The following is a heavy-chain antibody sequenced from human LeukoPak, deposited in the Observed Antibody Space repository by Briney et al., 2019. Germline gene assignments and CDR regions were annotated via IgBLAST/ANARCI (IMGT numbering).Heavy chain of an antibody. V-gene: IGHV3-23*01. CDR1: GFTFSSYA. Sequence: GGSLRLSCAASGFTFSSYAMSWVRQAPGKGLEWVSAISGSGGSTYYADSVRGRFTISRDNSKNTVYLQMNSLRAEDTAVYYCAKTTIGYSSGRYPGWPVDYWGQGTLVTVSS. J-gene: IGHJ4*02. CDR3: AKTTIGYSSGRYPGWPVDY. CDR2: ISGSGGST. D-gene: IGHD6-19*01.